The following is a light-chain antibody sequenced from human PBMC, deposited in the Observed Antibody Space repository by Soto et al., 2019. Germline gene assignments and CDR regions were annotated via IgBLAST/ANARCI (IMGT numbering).Light chain of an antibody. CDR3: SAYTARSPLV. CDR2: EVR. J-gene: IGLJ3*02. V-gene: IGLV2-14*01. Sequence: QSVLTQPASVSGSAGQSITISCSGTMRDVGAYNLVSWYQQHPGTAPKLIIYEVRNRPSGISSRFSGSRSGNTASLTISGLQSADEGDYYCSAYTARSPLVFGGGTKLTVL. CDR1: MRDVGAYNL.